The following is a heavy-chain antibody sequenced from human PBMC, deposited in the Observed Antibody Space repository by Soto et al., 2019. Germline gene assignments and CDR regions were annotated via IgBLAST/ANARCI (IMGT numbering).Heavy chain of an antibody. V-gene: IGHV5-10-1*01. CDR2: IDPSDSYT. CDR1: GYTFTSYL. CDR3: ARNEVANWGDP. J-gene: IGHJ5*02. Sequence: GESLKISCKGSGYTFTSYLISWVRQMPGKGLEWMRKIDPSDSYTNYSPSFQGHVTISADKSVNTAYLQWRSLKASDTAMYYCARNEVANWGDPWGQGTLLTVSS.